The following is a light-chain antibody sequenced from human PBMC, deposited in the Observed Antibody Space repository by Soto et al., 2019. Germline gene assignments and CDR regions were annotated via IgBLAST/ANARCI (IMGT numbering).Light chain of an antibody. CDR2: SAS. J-gene: IGKJ5*01. V-gene: IGKV1-12*01. CDR1: QGISSR. CDR3: QQTYMTPIT. Sequence: DIQMTQSPSSVSASVGDRVTITCRASQGISSRLAWYQQKPGRAPKLLIYSASSLQSGIPSRFSGSGSGTDFTDFTLTISSLQPEDFATYYCQQTYMTPITFGQGTRLEIK.